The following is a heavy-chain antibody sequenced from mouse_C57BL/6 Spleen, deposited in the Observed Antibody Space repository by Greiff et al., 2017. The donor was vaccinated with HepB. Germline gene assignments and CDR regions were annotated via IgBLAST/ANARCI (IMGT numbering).Heavy chain of an antibody. CDR2: IYPGDGDT. J-gene: IGHJ4*01. Sequence: VKLVESGAELVKPGASVKISCKASGYAFSSYWMNWVKQRPGKGLEWIGQIYPGDGDTNYNGKVKGKATLTADKSSSTAYMQLSSLTSEDSAVYFCVYGPYAMDYWGQGTSVTVSS. D-gene: IGHD1-1*02. CDR3: VYGPYAMDY. CDR1: GYAFSSYW. V-gene: IGHV1-80*01.